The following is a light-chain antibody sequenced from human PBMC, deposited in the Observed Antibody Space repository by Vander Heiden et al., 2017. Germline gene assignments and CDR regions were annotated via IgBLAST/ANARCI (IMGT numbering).Light chain of an antibody. CDR1: QSVSSSY. Sequence: EIVLTQSPGTLSLSPGERATLSCRASQSVSSSYLAWYQQKPGQAPMLLSYGASSRATGIPDRFSGSGSGTDFTLTISRLEPEDFAVYYCQQYGSSAWTFGQGTKVEIK. CDR3: QQYGSSAWT. CDR2: GAS. V-gene: IGKV3-20*01. J-gene: IGKJ1*01.